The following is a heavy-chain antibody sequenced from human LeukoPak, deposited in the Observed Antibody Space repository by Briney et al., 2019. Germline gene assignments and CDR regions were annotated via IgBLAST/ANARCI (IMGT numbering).Heavy chain of an antibody. CDR3: ARKDYDYVWGSYRRRWFDP. J-gene: IGHJ5*02. Sequence: SETLSLTCAVYGGSFSGYYWSWIRQPPGKGLEWIGEINHSGSTNYNPSLKSRVTISVDTSKNQFSLKPSSVTAADTAVYYCARKDYDYVWGSYRRRWFDPWGQGTLVTVSS. D-gene: IGHD3-16*02. V-gene: IGHV4-34*01. CDR2: INHSGST. CDR1: GGSFSGYY.